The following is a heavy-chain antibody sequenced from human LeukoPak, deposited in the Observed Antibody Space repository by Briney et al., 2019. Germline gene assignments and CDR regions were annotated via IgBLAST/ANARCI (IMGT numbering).Heavy chain of an antibody. D-gene: IGHD6-13*01. CDR2: TNSDGSIT. CDR1: EFTFSNYW. J-gene: IGHJ4*02. Sequence: QPGGSLRLSCAASEFTFSNYWMHWVRQAPGKGLVWVSRTNSDGSITSYADSVKGRFTISRDNAKSTLYLQMNSLRAEDTAVYYCARERAAADDSLDYWGQGTLVTVSS. CDR3: ARERAAADDSLDY. V-gene: IGHV3-74*01.